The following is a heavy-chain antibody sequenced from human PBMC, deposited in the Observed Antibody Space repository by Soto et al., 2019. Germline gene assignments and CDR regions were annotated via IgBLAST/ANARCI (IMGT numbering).Heavy chain of an antibody. J-gene: IGHJ4*02. Sequence: GGSLRLSCAASGFTVSSNYMSWVRQAPGKGLEWVSVIYSGGSTYYADSVKGRFTISRDNSKNTLYLQMNSLRAEDPYVYYCAKVPAAMPDYWGQGTLVTVSS. V-gene: IGHV3-66*01. D-gene: IGHD2-2*01. CDR3: AKVPAAMPDY. CDR1: GFTVSSNY. CDR2: IYSGGST.